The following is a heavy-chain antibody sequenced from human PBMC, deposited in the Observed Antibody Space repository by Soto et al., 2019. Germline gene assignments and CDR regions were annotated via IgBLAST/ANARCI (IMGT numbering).Heavy chain of an antibody. CDR1: GGSINNHY. CDR3: ARLGYCSGGSCYSTRNDYYYYMDV. J-gene: IGHJ6*03. CDR2: IYYSGTT. V-gene: IGHV4-59*11. Sequence: TSETLSLTCTVSGGSINNHYWSWIRQPPGKGLEWIGYIYYSGTTNYNPSLKSRVTISVDTSKNQFSLKLSSVTAADTAVYYCARLGYCSGGSCYSTRNDYYYYMDVWGKGTTVTVSS. D-gene: IGHD2-15*01.